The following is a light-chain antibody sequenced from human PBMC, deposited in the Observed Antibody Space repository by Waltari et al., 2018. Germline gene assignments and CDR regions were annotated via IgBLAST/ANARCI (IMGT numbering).Light chain of an antibody. V-gene: IGLV2-23*01. J-gene: IGLJ3*02. Sequence: QSALTQPASVSASPGQSITISCTGTSSDLGRFDLVSWFQQHPGEAPRLIIYEASKRPSGVSNRFYGAKSGTTASLTISGLQAEDEADYYCCSYAGSSSWVFGGGTKLTVL. CDR1: SSDLGRFDL. CDR2: EAS. CDR3: CSYAGSSSWV.